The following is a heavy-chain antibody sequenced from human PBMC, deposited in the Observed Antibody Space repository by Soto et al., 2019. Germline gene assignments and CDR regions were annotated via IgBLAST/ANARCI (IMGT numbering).Heavy chain of an antibody. V-gene: IGHV4-4*02. Sequence: SETLSLTCAVSGGSVNTDYWWSWVRQPPGKGLEWIGEVHHSGTTNYIQSLTSRLTMLVDKSGHQGSLELTSVAAADTAVYYCARGVSYRWVYWGQGTLVTVSS. CDR2: VHHSGTT. J-gene: IGHJ4*02. CDR1: GGSVNTDYW. CDR3: ARGVSYRWVY. D-gene: IGHD3-16*02.